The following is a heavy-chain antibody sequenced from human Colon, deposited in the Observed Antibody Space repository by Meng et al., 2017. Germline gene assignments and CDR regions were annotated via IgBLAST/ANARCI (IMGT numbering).Heavy chain of an antibody. V-gene: IGHV4-34*01. CDR2: IEKSGSG. CDR1: SVSLSGYS. J-gene: IGHJ5*02. Sequence: SETLSLTCAVHSVSLSGYSWSWIRQPPGKGLEWIGDIEKSGSGTYDPSLGSRFTRSVDTSKNVFSMRLRSMTAADTAVYYCARGLPTMVRGVRNFYNSFDHWGQGTLVTVSS. D-gene: IGHD3-10*01. CDR3: ARGLPTMVRGVRNFYNSFDH.